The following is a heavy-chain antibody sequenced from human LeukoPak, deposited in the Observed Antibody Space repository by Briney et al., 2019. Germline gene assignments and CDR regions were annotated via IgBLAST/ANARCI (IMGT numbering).Heavy chain of an antibody. J-gene: IGHJ5*02. CDR3: ARSKYQLLSQYNWFDH. CDR2: IYYSGST. CDR1: GGSISSGGYY. V-gene: IGHV4-31*03. Sequence: SETLSLTCTVSGGSISSGGYYWSWIRQHPGKGLEWIGYIYYSGSTYYNPSLKSRVTISVDTSKNQFSLKLSSVTAADTAVYYCARSKYQLLSQYNWFDHWGQGTLVTISS. D-gene: IGHD2-2*01.